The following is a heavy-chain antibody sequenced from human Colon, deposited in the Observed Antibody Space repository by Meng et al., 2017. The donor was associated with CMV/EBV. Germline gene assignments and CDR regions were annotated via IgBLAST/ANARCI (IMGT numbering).Heavy chain of an antibody. CDR3: VRYDRPSVARRGGFDP. Sequence: QVRLQESGPGLVTPSETLSLTCSVFSGSINNYYWTWIRQPPGKGLEWIGYISYSGSTNYNPSLMSRVTISVDSSQNQFSLKLTSVTAADTALYYCVRYDRPSVARRGGFDPWGQGILVTVSS. V-gene: IGHV4-59*01. CDR2: ISYSGST. J-gene: IGHJ5*02. D-gene: IGHD6-19*01. CDR1: SGSINNYY.